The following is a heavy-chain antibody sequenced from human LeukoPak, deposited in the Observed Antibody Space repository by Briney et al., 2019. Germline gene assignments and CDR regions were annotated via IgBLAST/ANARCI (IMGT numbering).Heavy chain of an antibody. J-gene: IGHJ4*02. V-gene: IGHV6-1*01. D-gene: IGHD5-18*01. CDR2: TYYRSEWHN. CDR3: ARDLAGFGGYSYGMVDY. CDR1: GDSVSSNSAA. Sequence: RSQTLSLTCAISGDSVSSNSAAWNWIRQSPSRGLEWLGRTYYRSEWHNDYAVSVKSRIIISPDPSKNQFSLQLKSVTPEDTAVYYCARDLAGFGGYSYGMVDYWGQGTLVTVSS.